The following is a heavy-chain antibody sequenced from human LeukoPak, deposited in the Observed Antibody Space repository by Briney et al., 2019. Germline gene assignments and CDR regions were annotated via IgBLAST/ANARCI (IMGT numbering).Heavy chain of an antibody. D-gene: IGHD3-22*01. J-gene: IGHJ3*02. CDR2: IYYSGST. Sequence: SETLSLTCTVSGGSISSYYWSWIRQPPGKGLEWIGYIYYSGSTNYNPSLKSRVTISVDTSKNQFSLKLSSVTAADTAVYYCARDPAVYDSSGYFEDDAFDIWGQGSMVTVSS. CDR3: ARDPAVYDSSGYFEDDAFDI. CDR1: GGSISSYY. V-gene: IGHV4-59*01.